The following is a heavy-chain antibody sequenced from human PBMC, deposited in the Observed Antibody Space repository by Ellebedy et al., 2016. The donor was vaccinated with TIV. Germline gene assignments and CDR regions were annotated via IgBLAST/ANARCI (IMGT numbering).Heavy chain of an antibody. CDR3: ARALGSGPCY. CDR1: GFTFSSYW. V-gene: IGHV3-7*01. CDR2: IKEDGSEK. J-gene: IGHJ4*02. Sequence: GGSLRLSXAASGFTFSSYWMSWVRQAPGKGLKWVANIKEDGSEKYYVDSVKGRFTISRDNAKNSVYLQMNNLRAEDTAVYYCARALGSGPCYWGQGTLVTVSS. D-gene: IGHD6-19*01.